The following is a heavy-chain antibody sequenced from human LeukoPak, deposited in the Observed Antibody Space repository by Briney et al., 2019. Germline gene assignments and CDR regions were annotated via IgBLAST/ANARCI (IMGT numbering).Heavy chain of an antibody. D-gene: IGHD6-19*01. J-gene: IGHJ4*02. CDR3: ANSGYSSGYFGY. V-gene: IGHV3-21*01. CDR1: GFTFSSYS. CDR2: ISSSSSYI. Sequence: PGGSLRFSCAASGFTFSSYSMNWVRQAPGKGLEWVSSISSSSSYIYYADSVKGRFTISRDNAKNSLYLQMNSLRAEDTAVYYCANSGYSSGYFGYWGQGTLVTVSS.